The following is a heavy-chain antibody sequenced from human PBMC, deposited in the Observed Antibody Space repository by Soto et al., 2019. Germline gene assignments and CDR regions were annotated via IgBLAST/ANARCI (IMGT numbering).Heavy chain of an antibody. V-gene: IGHV3-23*01. CDR1: GFTFSNFV. CDR3: TKAYSDRHQMDV. Sequence: PGGSLRLSCAASGFTFSNFVMRWVRQTPGKGLEWVSTITETGGDTYYTDSVKGRFTVSRDNSKNTLYLQMTSLRAEDTALYYCTKAYSDRHQMDVWGQVTTVTVSS. D-gene: IGHD3-3*01. CDR2: ITETGGDT. J-gene: IGHJ6*02.